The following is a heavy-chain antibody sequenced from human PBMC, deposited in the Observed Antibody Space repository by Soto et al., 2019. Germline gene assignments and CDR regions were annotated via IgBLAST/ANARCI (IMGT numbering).Heavy chain of an antibody. CDR2: ISAYNGNT. J-gene: IGHJ4*02. CDR3: ARIPFPPEGYSSGWSDY. Sequence: ASVKVSCKASGHTFTSYGISWVRQAPGQGLEWMGWISAYNGNTNYAQKLQGRVTMTTDTSTSTAYMELRSLRSDDTAVYYCARIPFPPEGYSSGWSDYWGRGTLVTVSS. D-gene: IGHD6-19*01. V-gene: IGHV1-18*01. CDR1: GHTFTSYG.